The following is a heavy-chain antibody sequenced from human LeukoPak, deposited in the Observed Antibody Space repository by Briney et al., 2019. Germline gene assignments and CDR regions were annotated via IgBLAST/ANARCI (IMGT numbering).Heavy chain of an antibody. Sequence: GASVKVSCKASGYTFTSYGISWVRQAPGQGLEWMGWISAYNGNTNYAQKLQGRVTMTTDTSTSTAYMELRSLRSDDTAVYYCARGTFVLRYFDWFPNDYWGQGTLVTVSS. CDR1: GYTFTSYG. V-gene: IGHV1-18*01. D-gene: IGHD3-9*01. CDR3: ARGTFVLRYFDWFPNDY. J-gene: IGHJ4*02. CDR2: ISAYNGNT.